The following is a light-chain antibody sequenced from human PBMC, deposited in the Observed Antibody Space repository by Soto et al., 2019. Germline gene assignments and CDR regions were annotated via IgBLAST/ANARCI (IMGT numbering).Light chain of an antibody. CDR1: SSDVGGYKY. Sequence: QSSLTQPASVSGSPGQSITISCTGTSSDVGGYKYVSWYQQHPGKVPKLMIYDVNNRPSGVSNRFSGSKSGNTASLTISGLQAEDEADYYCSSYTSSSTLGYVIFGGGTKLTVL. CDR3: SSYTSSSTLGYVI. CDR2: DVN. V-gene: IGLV2-14*01. J-gene: IGLJ2*01.